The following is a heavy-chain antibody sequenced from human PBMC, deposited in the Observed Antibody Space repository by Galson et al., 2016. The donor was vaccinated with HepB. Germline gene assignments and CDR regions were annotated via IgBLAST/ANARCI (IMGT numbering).Heavy chain of an antibody. CDR3: ARVPSGDSGSWVFDY. V-gene: IGHV1-69*13. D-gene: IGHD1-26*01. CDR1: GGSFSSYA. Sequence: SVKVSCKASGGSFSSYAISWVRQAPRQGLEWMGGILPIFHTANYAQKFQGRVTITADESTSTVYMELSSLRSEDTAVYYCARVPSGDSGSWVFDYWGQGTLVTVSS. J-gene: IGHJ4*02. CDR2: ILPIFHTA.